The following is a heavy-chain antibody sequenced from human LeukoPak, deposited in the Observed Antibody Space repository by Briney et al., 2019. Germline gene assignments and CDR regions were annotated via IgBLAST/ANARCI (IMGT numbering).Heavy chain of an antibody. V-gene: IGHV3-33*01. CDR3: AREQYGSDDALDI. J-gene: IGHJ3*02. CDR1: GFTFSSYG. CDR2: IWFDGSNK. Sequence: GGSLRLSCAASGFTFSSYGMHWVRQAPGKGLEWVAVIWFDGSNKYYADSVKDRFTVSRDNSKNTMDLQMNSLRAEDTAVYYCAREQYGSDDALDIWGHGTIVPVSS. D-gene: IGHD4-17*01.